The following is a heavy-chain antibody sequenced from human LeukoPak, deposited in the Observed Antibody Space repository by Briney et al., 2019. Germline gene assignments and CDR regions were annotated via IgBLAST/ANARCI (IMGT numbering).Heavy chain of an antibody. CDR1: GISISTYY. D-gene: IGHD1-1*01. CDR3: VGGPSGTAFDN. Sequence: SETLSLTCAVSGISISTYYWRWIRQPAGKGLEWIGRIYTGGNTNYKPSLKSRLTISVDKSKNHLSLKLSSLTAADTAFYYCVGGPSGTAFDNWGHGTLVTVSS. V-gene: IGHV4-4*07. J-gene: IGHJ4*01. CDR2: IYTGGNT.